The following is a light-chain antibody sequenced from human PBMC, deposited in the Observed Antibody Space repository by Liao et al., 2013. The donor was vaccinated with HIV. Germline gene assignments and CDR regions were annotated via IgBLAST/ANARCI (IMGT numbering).Light chain of an antibody. Sequence: SYGLTQPPSVSVSPGQTATITCSGDNLGSKYACWYQQKPGQSPLLVIYEDVMRPSGIPERFSGANSGNTATLTISGVEAGDEADYYCQVWDSSSDHHVFGTGTKVTVL. V-gene: IGLV3-1*01. J-gene: IGLJ1*01. CDR1: NLGSKY. CDR3: QVWDSSSDHHV. CDR2: EDV.